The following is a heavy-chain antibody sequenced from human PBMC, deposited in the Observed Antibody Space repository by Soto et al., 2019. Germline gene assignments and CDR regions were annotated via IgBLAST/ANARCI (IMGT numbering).Heavy chain of an antibody. CDR3: AKGERDGYSVGAFDM. J-gene: IGHJ3*02. D-gene: IGHD5-18*01. Sequence: EVQLLESGGGLEQPGGSLRLSCVISGLTFTGSAMSWVRQAPGKGLEWLSAVSGPGGSTYYADSVNGRFTISRDNSKNTVYLQMNSLRVEDTALYYCAKGERDGYSVGAFDMWGQGTKVTVSS. CDR2: VSGPGGST. V-gene: IGHV3-23*01. CDR1: GLTFTGSA.